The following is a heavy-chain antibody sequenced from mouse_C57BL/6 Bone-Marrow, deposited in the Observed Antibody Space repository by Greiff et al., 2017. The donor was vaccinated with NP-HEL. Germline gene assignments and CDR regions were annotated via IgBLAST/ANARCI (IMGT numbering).Heavy chain of an antibody. J-gene: IGHJ2*01. D-gene: IGHD4-1*01. Sequence: EVKVVESGGGLVQPGGSLSLSCAASGFTFTDYYMSWVRQPPGKALEWLGFIRNKANGYTTEYSASVKGRFTISRDNSQSILYLQMNALRAEDSATYYCARLRANWDTYFDYWGQGTTLTVSS. CDR1: GFTFTDYY. CDR3: ARLRANWDTYFDY. CDR2: IRNKANGYTT. V-gene: IGHV7-3*01.